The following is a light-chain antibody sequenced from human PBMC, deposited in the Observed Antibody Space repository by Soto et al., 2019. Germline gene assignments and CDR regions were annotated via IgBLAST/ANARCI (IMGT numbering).Light chain of an antibody. J-gene: IGLJ2*01. CDR1: SSDIGTYNS. V-gene: IGLV2-14*01. Sequence: QSARTQPASVSGSPGQSITISCTGTSSDIGTYNSVSWYQQHAGKVPTLMIYDFTNRPSGVSDRFSCSKSGNTSSLNISGLQAADEADYYCTSYTTSSTLVFGGGTTLTVL. CDR3: TSYTTSSTLV. CDR2: DFT.